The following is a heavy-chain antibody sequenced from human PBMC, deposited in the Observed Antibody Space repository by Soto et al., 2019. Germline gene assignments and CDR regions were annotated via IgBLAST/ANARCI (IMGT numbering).Heavy chain of an antibody. D-gene: IGHD4-17*01. J-gene: IGHJ4*02. CDR2: IYYSGST. Sequence: SETLSLTCTVSGGSISSGGYYWSWIRQRPGKGLEWIGYIYYSGSTYYNPSLKSRVTISVDTSKNQFSLKLSSVTAADTAVYYCASSPLDYGGNSAEYYFDYWGQGTLVTVSS. CDR1: GGSISSGGYY. CDR3: ASSPLDYGGNSAEYYFDY. V-gene: IGHV4-31*03.